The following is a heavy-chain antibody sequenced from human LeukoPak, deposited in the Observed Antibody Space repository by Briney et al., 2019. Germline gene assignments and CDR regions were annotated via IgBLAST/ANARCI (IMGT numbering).Heavy chain of an antibody. CDR3: ARGTRGRIRLTGWYFNY. CDR1: GFTFSSYS. J-gene: IGHJ4*02. V-gene: IGHV3-21*01. D-gene: IGHD6-19*01. CDR2: ISSSSSYI. Sequence: GGSLRLSCAASGFTFSSYSMNWVRQAPGKGLEWVSSISSSSSYIYYADSVKGRFTISRDNAKNSLYLQMNSLRAEDTAVYYCARGTRGRIRLTGWYFNYWGQGTLVTVSS.